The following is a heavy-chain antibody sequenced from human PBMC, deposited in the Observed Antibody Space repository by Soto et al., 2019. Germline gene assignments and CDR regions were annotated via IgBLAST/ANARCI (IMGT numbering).Heavy chain of an antibody. CDR1: GFTFSDYY. Sequence: PGGSLRLSCAASGFTFSDYYMSWIRQAPGKGLEWVSYISSSSSYTNYADSVKGRFTISRDNAKNSLYLQMNSLRAEDTAVYYCARDSGYSYGYYYYYGMDVWGQGTLVTVSS. D-gene: IGHD5-18*01. CDR3: ARDSGYSYGYYYYYGMDV. V-gene: IGHV3-11*06. J-gene: IGHJ6*02. CDR2: ISSSSSYT.